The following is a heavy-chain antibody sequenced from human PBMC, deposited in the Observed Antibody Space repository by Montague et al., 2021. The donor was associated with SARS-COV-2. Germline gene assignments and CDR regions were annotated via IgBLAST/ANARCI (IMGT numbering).Heavy chain of an antibody. V-gene: IGHV4-59*01. CDR3: ARGGDMNWFDP. J-gene: IGHJ5*02. Sequence: SETLSLTCTVSGGSISSYYWSWIRQPPGKGLEWIGYIYYSGSTKYNPSLKSRVTISVDTSKNQFSLKLSSVTAADTAVYYCARGGDMNWFDPWGQGTLVTVSS. CDR2: IYYSGST. CDR1: GGSISSYY. D-gene: IGHD2-21*01.